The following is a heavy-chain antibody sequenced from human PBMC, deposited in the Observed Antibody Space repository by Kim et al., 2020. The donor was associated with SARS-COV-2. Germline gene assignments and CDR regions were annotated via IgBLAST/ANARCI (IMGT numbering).Heavy chain of an antibody. CDR2: FFYNGKT. CDR1: GASIRNSSFF. Sequence: SETLSLTCTVSGASIRNSSFFWGWIRQPPGKGLEWIGSFFYNGKTYINPSLKSRVTISVDLSKSQISLKLTSVTAADTAQYYCARHGGACKNAECSRVNYCYFMAVWGKGTSVIVSS. J-gene: IGHJ6*03. V-gene: IGHV4-39*01. CDR3: ARHGGACKNAECSRVNYCYFMAV. D-gene: IGHD4-17*01.